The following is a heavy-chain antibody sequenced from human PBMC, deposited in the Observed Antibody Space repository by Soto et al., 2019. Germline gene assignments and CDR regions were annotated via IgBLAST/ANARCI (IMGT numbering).Heavy chain of an antibody. CDR1: GFTFSSYA. V-gene: IGHV3-23*01. D-gene: IGHD3-9*01. J-gene: IGHJ4*02. CDR3: AKDAYDILTGYYEPHVFDY. CDR2: ISGSGGST. Sequence: GSLRLSCAASGFTFSSYAMSWVRQAPGKGLEWVSAISGSGGSTYYADSVKGRFTISRDNSKNTLYLQMNSLRAEDTAVYYCAKDAYDILTGYYEPHVFDYWGQGTLVTVSS.